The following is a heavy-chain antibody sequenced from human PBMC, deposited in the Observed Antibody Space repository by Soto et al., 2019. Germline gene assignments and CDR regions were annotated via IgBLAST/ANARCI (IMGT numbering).Heavy chain of an antibody. V-gene: IGHV1-69*12. CDR1: GGIFSNYA. CDR2: IIPISGTA. D-gene: IGHD2-21*01. J-gene: IGHJ3*01. CDR3: ARSGVVVNAFDV. Sequence: QVQLVQSGAEVKKPGSSVKVSCKTSGGIFSNYAISWVRQVPGQGLEWMGGIIPISGTANYAQKFQGRVRITADQSTSTGYMALSSLRSEDTAVYYCARSGVVVNAFDVWGQGTMVTVSS.